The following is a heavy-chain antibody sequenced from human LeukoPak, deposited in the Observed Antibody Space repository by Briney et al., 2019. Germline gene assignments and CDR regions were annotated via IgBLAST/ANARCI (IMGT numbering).Heavy chain of an antibody. V-gene: IGHV3-20*04. Sequence: RTGGSLRLSCAASGFTFDDYGMSWVRQAPGKGLEWISGINWNGGSTGYADSVKGRFTISRDNAKNSLYLQMNSLRAEDTALYYCARDRVRWFGDRTAGMDVWGQGTTVTVSS. CDR1: GFTFDDYG. D-gene: IGHD3-10*01. J-gene: IGHJ6*02. CDR2: INWNGGST. CDR3: ARDRVRWFGDRTAGMDV.